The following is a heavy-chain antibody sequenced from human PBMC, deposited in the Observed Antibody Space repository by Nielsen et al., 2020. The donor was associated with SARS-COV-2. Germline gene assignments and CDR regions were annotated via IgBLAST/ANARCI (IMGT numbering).Heavy chain of an antibody. V-gene: IGHV3-21*01. D-gene: IGHD6-13*01. CDR2: ISSSSSYI. CDR3: ARDGYSSSWDYYYGMDV. J-gene: IGHJ6*02. CDR1: GFTFSSYS. Sequence: GGSLRLSCAASGFTFSSYSMNWVRQAPGKGLEWVSSISSSSSYIYYADSVKGRFTISRDNAKNSLYLQMNSLRAEDTAVYYCARDGYSSSWDYYYGMDVWGQGTTVTVSS.